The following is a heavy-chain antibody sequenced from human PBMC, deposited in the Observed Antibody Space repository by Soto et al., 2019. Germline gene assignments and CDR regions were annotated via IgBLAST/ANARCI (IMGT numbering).Heavy chain of an antibody. D-gene: IGHD1-26*01. V-gene: IGHV3-21*06. CDR2: ISGSTVYI. Sequence: EVQLVESGGGLVKPGGSLRLSCAASGFTFSNHIMNWVRQAPGKGLEWVSSISGSTVYIYYADSVKGRFTISRDNAKNSLYLQMNGLRAEDTAVDYCARGGVQWEAFDCWGQGTLVTVSS. CDR1: GFTFSNHI. J-gene: IGHJ4*02. CDR3: ARGGVQWEAFDC.